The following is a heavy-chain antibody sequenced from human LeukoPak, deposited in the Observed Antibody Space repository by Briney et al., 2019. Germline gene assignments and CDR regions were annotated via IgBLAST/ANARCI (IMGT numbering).Heavy chain of an antibody. V-gene: IGHV3-74*01. J-gene: IGHJ4*02. D-gene: IGHD3-9*01. CDR1: GFTFSSYW. CDR3: ARGGPWTYDILTGYPLQKPEYFDY. Sequence: GGSLRLSCAASGFTFSSYWMHWVRQAPGKGLVWVSRINSDGSSTSYADSVKGRFTISRDNAKNTLYLQMNSLRAEDTAVYYCARGGPWTYDILTGYPLQKPEYFDYWGQGTLVTVSS. CDR2: INSDGSST.